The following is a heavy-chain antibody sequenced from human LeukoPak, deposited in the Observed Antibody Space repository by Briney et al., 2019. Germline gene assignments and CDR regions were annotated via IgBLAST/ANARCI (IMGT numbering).Heavy chain of an antibody. J-gene: IGHJ6*03. CDR3: ARVLAAYSSGWYGTLSTYYYYYMDV. D-gene: IGHD6-19*01. CDR2: IYYSGNS. CDR1: GGSIRSNYY. Sequence: SETLSLTCTVSGGSIRSNYYWGWIRQPPGKGLEWIGSIYYSGNSYYNPSLKSRVTISVDTSKNQFSLKLSSVTAADTAVYYCARVLAAYSSGWYGTLSTYYYYYMDVWGKGTTVTISS. V-gene: IGHV4-39*07.